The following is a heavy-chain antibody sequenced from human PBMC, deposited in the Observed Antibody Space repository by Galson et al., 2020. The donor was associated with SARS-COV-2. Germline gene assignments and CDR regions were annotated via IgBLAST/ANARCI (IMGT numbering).Heavy chain of an antibody. CDR1: GGTFSSYA. CDR2: IIPIFGTA. J-gene: IGHJ4*02. V-gene: IGHV1-69*06. Sequence: SVKVSCKASGGTFSSYAISWVRQAPGQGLEWMGGIIPIFGTANYAQKFQGRVTITADKSTSTAYMELSSLRSEDTAVYYCARVATMVQGPFFDYWGQGTLVTVSS. CDR3: ARVATMVQGPFFDY. D-gene: IGHD3-10*01.